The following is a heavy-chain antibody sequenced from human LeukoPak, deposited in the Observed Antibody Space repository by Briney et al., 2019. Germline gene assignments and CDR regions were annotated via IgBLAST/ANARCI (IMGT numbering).Heavy chain of an antibody. CDR3: ARVQETPMGSYFDS. Sequence: SETLSLTCAVYIDSFSNYHWNWIRQTPAKGMEWIGEVNESGGTNISPSLRSRVILSVDTSKNQFSLKLSSVTAVDTAVYYCARVQETPMGSYFDSWGQGTLVTVSS. D-gene: IGHD5-18*01. V-gene: IGHV4-34*01. J-gene: IGHJ4*02. CDR1: IDSFSNYH. CDR2: VNESGGT.